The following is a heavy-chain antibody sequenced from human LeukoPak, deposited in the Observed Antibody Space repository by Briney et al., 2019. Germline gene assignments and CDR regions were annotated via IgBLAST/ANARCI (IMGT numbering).Heavy chain of an antibody. Sequence: GASVKVSCKASGYTFTSYDINWVRQATGQGLEWMGWMNPNSGNTGYAQKFQGRVTMTRNTSISTAYMELSSLRSEDTAVYYCASDPYLDSSGYYGYFQHWGQGTLVTVSS. CDR3: ASDPYLDSSGYYGYFQH. D-gene: IGHD3-22*01. CDR1: GYTFTSYD. V-gene: IGHV1-8*01. CDR2: MNPNSGNT. J-gene: IGHJ1*01.